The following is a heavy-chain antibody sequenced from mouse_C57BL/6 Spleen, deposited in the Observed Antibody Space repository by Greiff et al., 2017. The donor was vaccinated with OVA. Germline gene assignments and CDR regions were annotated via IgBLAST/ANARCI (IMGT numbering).Heavy chain of an antibody. CDR3: AGDYRDYAMDY. CDR2: IHPNSGST. V-gene: IGHV1-64*01. J-gene: IGHJ4*01. D-gene: IGHD2-4*01. CDR1: GYTFTSYW. Sequence: QVQLQQPGAELVKPGASVKLSCKASGYTFTSYWMHWVKQRPGQGLEWIGMIHPNSGSTNYNEKFKSKATLTVDKSSSTAYMQLSSLTSEDAAVYYCAGDYRDYAMDYWGQGTSVTVSS.